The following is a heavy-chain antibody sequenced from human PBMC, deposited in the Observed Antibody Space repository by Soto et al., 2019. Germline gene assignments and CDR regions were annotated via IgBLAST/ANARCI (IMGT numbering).Heavy chain of an antibody. D-gene: IGHD6-13*01. CDR1: KFTVNAYY. CDR2: ISGDSRDT. J-gene: IGHJ3*02. V-gene: IGHV3-11*03. CDR3: ATGQQVRMADI. Sequence: QVQLLESGGGLVKPGGSLRLSCAASKFTVNAYYMAWICQAPGKGLDWISYISGDSRDTNYADSVKGRFTISRDNAKNSLYLQMNSLTVEDTAVYFCATGQQVRMADIWGQGTMVTVSS.